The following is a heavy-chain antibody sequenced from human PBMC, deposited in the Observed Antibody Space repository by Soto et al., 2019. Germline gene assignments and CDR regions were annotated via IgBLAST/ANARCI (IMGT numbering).Heavy chain of an antibody. D-gene: IGHD6-13*01. J-gene: IGHJ6*02. CDR1: GFTFSSYA. CDR3: AKDRKAAAGTAYYYYHGMDV. V-gene: IGHV3-23*01. Sequence: GGSLRLSFAASGFTFSSYAMSWVRQAPGKGLEWVSAISGSGGSTYYADSVKGRFTISRDNSKNTLYLQMNSLRAEDTAVYYCAKDRKAAAGTAYYYYHGMDVWLPGSTVTVSS. CDR2: ISGSGGST.